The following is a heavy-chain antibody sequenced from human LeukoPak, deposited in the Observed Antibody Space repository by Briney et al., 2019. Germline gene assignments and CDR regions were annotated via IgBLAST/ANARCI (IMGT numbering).Heavy chain of an antibody. D-gene: IGHD2-8*01. V-gene: IGHV1-18*01. CDR2: ITTYNGEK. Sequence: ASVKVSCKASGYTLSECGISWVRQAPGQGLEWVGWITTYNGEKIYSQKFQGRVTMTTDTSSGTYYMELRNLRSDDTAIYYCARDCSNGVCYPRDYWGQGTLVIVSS. CDR1: GYTLSECG. J-gene: IGHJ4*02. CDR3: ARDCSNGVCYPRDY.